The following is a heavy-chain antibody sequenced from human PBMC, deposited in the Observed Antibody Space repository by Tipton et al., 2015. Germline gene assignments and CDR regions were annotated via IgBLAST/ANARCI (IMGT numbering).Heavy chain of an antibody. D-gene: IGHD6-19*01. V-gene: IGHV3-23*01. Sequence: SLRLSCAASGFTFSSYAMSWVRQAPGKGLEWVSTISASGGNTYDADFVKGRFTISRDNSNNTLYLQMNSLRAEDTALYYCAKDSGAVGGYFYYYGMDAWGQGSTVTVSS. J-gene: IGHJ6*02. CDR3: AKDSGAVGGYFYYYGMDA. CDR2: ISASGGNT. CDR1: GFTFSSYA.